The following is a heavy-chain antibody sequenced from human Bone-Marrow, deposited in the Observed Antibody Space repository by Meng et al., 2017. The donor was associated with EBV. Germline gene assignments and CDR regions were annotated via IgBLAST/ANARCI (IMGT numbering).Heavy chain of an antibody. CDR1: GFSLGNHA. CDR2: IRGNGNSA. Sequence: EVRLVELGGGLGQPGRSLRLSCAASGFSLGNHAMSWVRQAPGKGLEWVSAIRGNGNSAYYADSVKGRFTISRDNSKNTLYLQMNSLRADDTAVYYCAPRGRTYWGFDYWGQGTLVTASS. D-gene: IGHD1-26*01. V-gene: IGHV3-23*04. J-gene: IGHJ4*02. CDR3: APRGRTYWGFDY.